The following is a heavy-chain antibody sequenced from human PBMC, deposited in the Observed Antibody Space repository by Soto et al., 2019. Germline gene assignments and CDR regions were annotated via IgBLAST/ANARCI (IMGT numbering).Heavy chain of an antibody. D-gene: IGHD3-9*01. V-gene: IGHV3-48*01. Sequence: EVQLVESGGGLVQPGGSLRLSCAASGFTFSSYSMNWVRQAPGKGLEWVSYISSSSSTIYYADSVKGRFTISRDNAKNSLYLQRNSLRAEDTAVYYCARRYDILAGYYMAAFDIWGQGTMVTVSS. CDR3: ARRYDILAGYYMAAFDI. J-gene: IGHJ3*02. CDR2: ISSSSSTI. CDR1: GFTFSSYS.